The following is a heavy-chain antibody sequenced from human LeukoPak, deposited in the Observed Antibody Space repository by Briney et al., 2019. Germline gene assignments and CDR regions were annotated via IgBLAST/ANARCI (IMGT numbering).Heavy chain of an antibody. CDR1: GYTFSSYY. V-gene: IGHV1-46*01. D-gene: IGHD2-2*01. J-gene: IGHJ6*03. CDR2: INPTGGST. Sequence: GASVKVSCKASGYTFSSYYTHWVRQAPGQGLEWMGIINPTGGSTVYAQKFQGRVTMTRDTSTSTAYMELISLRSEDTAVYYCARGGSCIGTTCSVYMDVWGKGTTVTVSS. CDR3: ARGGSCIGTTCSVYMDV.